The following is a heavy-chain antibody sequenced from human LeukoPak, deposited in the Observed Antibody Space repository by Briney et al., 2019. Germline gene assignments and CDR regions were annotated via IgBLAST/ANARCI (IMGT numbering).Heavy chain of an antibody. D-gene: IGHD3-16*01. CDR2: ISGSGDNT. J-gene: IGHJ4*02. CDR3: AKRFNAEGGGGI. CDR1: GSTFSTFA. V-gene: IGHV3-23*01. Sequence: GGSLRLSCAASGSTFSTFAMSWVRQAPGKGLEWVSAISGSGDNTYYANSVKGRVTISRDNSKNTLYLQMNSLRAEDTAVYYCAKRFNAEGGGGIWGQGTLVTVSS.